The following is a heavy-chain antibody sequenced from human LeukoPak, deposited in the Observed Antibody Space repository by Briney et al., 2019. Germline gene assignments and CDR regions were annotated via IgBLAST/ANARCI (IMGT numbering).Heavy chain of an antibody. D-gene: IGHD6-13*01. CDR3: ATDKGSSWYFYFDY. V-gene: IGHV3-33*01. CDR2: TWYDGSNE. Sequence: GGSLRLSCAASGFTFSSYGMHWVRQAPGKGLEWVAVTWYDGSNEYYADSVKGRFTISRDNSKNTLYLQMNSLRAEDTAVYYCATDKGSSWYFYFDYWGQGTLVTVSS. CDR1: GFTFSSYG. J-gene: IGHJ4*02.